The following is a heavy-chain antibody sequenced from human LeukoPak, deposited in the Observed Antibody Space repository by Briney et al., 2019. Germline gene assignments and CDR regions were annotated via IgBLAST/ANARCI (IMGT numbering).Heavy chain of an antibody. Sequence: SETLSLTCTVSGDSISSYYWSWIRQTPGKGLEWIGYIHTNGRTNYSPSLKSRVTMSVDSSKNQLSLMLSSVTAADTAVYYCARRAPSSYGHYLDSWGQGTLVTVSS. V-gene: IGHV4-4*09. CDR2: IHTNGRT. J-gene: IGHJ4*02. D-gene: IGHD3-10*01. CDR1: GDSISSYY. CDR3: ARRAPSSYGHYLDS.